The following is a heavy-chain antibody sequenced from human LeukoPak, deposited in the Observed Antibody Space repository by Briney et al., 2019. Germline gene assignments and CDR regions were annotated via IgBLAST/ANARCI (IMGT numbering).Heavy chain of an antibody. V-gene: IGHV3-21*04. D-gene: IGHD6-19*01. J-gene: IGHJ4*02. Sequence: GGSLRLSCAASGFTFSSYSMNWVRQAPGKGLEWVSSISTSSTYIYYADSVKGRFTISRDNAKNSLYLQMNSLRAEDTAVYYCAKWAVSGRGFDYWGQGTLVTVSS. CDR1: GFTFSSYS. CDR3: AKWAVSGRGFDY. CDR2: ISTSSTYI.